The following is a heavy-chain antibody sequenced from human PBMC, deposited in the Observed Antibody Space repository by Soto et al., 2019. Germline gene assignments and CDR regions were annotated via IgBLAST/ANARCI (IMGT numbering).Heavy chain of an antibody. CDR2: INAGNGNT. D-gene: IGHD6-19*01. CDR1: GYTFTSYV. Sequence: GASVKVSCKASGYTFTSYVMHWVRQAPGQRLEWMGWINAGNGNTKYSQKFQGRVTITRNTSASTAYMELSSLRSEDTAVYYCAGSSVWYHFDYWGQGTLVTVSS. J-gene: IGHJ4*02. V-gene: IGHV1-3*01. CDR3: AGSSVWYHFDY.